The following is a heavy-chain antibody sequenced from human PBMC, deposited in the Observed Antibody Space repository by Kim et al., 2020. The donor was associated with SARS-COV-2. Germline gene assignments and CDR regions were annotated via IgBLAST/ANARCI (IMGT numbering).Heavy chain of an antibody. Sequence: GGSLRLSCVASGFILDTYGVTWVRQVPGKGLDWVAGISDDGGSTSYAESVRGRFTIARDNSRNTGYLQMNSLRAEDTATYSCARTVW. CDR2: ISDDGGST. CDR3: ARTV. J-gene: IGHJ3*01. CDR1: GFILDTYG. V-gene: IGHV3-23*01.